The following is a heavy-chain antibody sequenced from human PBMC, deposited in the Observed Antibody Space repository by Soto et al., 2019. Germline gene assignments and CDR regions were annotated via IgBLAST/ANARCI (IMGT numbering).Heavy chain of an antibody. Sequence: TSETLSLTCTVSGGSISSGGYYWSWIRQHPGKGLEWIGYIYYSGSTYYNPSLKSRVTISVDTSKNQFSLKLSSVTAADTAVYYCAREAHYYDFWSGYRNWFDPWGQGTLVTVS. V-gene: IGHV4-31*03. CDR2: IYYSGST. J-gene: IGHJ5*02. D-gene: IGHD3-3*01. CDR3: AREAHYYDFWSGYRNWFDP. CDR1: GGSISSGGYY.